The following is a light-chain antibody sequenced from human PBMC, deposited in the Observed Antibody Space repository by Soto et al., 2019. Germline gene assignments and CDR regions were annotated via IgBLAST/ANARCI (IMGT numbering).Light chain of an antibody. Sequence: DIQLTQSPSFLSASIGDRVTITCRASRAISTNLAWYQQEPGKAPKLVIYAASTLQSGVPSRFSGSGSGTEFTLIISSLQPEDFATYYCQHLNGYPRTFGQGTKV. V-gene: IGKV1-9*01. CDR3: QHLNGYPRT. J-gene: IGKJ1*01. CDR1: RAISTN. CDR2: AAS.